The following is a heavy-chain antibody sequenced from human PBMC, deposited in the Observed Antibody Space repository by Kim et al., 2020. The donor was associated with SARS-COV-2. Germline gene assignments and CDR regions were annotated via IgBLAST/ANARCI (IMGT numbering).Heavy chain of an antibody. J-gene: IGHJ4*02. CDR3: ARAFSPATVTTPYY. D-gene: IGHD4-17*01. CDR1: GFTFSDYY. Sequence: GGSLRLSCAASGFTFSDYYMSWIRQAPGKGLEWVSYISSSSSYTNYADSVKGRFTISRDNAKNSLYLQMNSLRAEDTAVYYCARAFSPATVTTPYYWGQGTLVTVSS. CDR2: ISSSSSYT. V-gene: IGHV3-11*06.